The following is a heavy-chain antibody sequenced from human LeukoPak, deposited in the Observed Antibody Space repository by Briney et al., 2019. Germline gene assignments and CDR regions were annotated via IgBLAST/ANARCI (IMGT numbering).Heavy chain of an antibody. CDR1: GGTFSSYA. CDR2: IIPIFGTA. CDR3: AREGHSSSWYDY. J-gene: IGHJ4*02. Sequence: SVKVSCKASGGTFSSYAISWVRQAPGQGLEWMGGIIPIFGTANYAQKFQGRVTITADKSTSTAYMELSSLRSEDTAVYYCAREGHSSSWYDYWGQGTLVTVSS. D-gene: IGHD6-13*01. V-gene: IGHV1-69*06.